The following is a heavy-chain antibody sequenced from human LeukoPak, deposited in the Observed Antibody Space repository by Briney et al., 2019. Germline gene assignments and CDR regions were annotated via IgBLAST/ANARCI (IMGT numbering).Heavy chain of an antibody. J-gene: IGHJ4*02. CDR1: GFTFYSYW. V-gene: IGHV3-15*01. CDR3: DTDAWYADYDY. CDR2: IKTKTEGGTT. Sequence: PGGSLRLSCAASGFTFYSYWMTWVRQAPGKGLEWVARIKTKTEGGTTDYTAPVKGRFTISRDDSRNMLFLQMDSLKTEDTAVYYCDTDAWYADYDYWGQGTRVTVSS. D-gene: IGHD2-15*01.